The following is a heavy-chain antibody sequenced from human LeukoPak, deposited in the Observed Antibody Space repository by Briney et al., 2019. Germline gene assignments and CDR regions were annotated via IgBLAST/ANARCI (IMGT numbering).Heavy chain of an antibody. Sequence: GGSLRLSCAASGFTFSSYWMSWVRQAPGKGLEWVANIKQDGSEKYYVDSVKGRFTISRDNSKNTLYLQMNSLRAEDTAVYYCARGLRIAAPLDYWGQGTLVTVSS. CDR2: IKQDGSEK. J-gene: IGHJ4*02. V-gene: IGHV3-7*01. CDR3: ARGLRIAAPLDY. D-gene: IGHD6-6*01. CDR1: GFTFSSYW.